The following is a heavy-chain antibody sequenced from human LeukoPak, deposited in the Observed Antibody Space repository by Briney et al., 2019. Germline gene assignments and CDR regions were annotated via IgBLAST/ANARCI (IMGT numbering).Heavy chain of an antibody. D-gene: IGHD3-22*01. J-gene: IGHJ4*02. CDR1: GGTFSSYA. CDR3: ARTGSHYYYDSSGYSDY. CDR2: IIPIFGTA. Sequence: ASVKVSCKASGGTFSSYAISWVRQAPGQGLEWMGGIIPIFGTANYAQKFQGRVTITADESTSTAYMELSSLRSEDTAVYYCARTGSHYYYDSSGYSDYWGQGTLVTVSS. V-gene: IGHV1-69*13.